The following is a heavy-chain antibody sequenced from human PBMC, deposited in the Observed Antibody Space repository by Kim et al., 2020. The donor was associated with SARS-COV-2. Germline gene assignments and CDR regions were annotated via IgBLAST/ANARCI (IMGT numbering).Heavy chain of an antibody. V-gene: IGHV6-1*01. D-gene: IGHD1-1*01. Sequence: SQTLSLTCAISGDSVSSNSAAWNWIRQSPSRGLEWLGRTYFRSKWYNDYAVSVKSRITINPDTSKNQFSLQLNSVTPEDTAVYYCAREQLERRGDYYYYYGMDVWGQGTTVTVSS. CDR3: AREQLERRGDYYYYYGMDV. J-gene: IGHJ6*02. CDR2: TYFRSKWYN. CDR1: GDSVSSNSAA.